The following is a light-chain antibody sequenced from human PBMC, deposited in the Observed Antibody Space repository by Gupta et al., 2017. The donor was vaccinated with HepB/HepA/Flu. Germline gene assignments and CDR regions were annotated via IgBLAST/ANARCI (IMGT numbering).Light chain of an antibody. CDR3: QKDNSAPQT. CDR2: AAS. J-gene: IGKJ4*01. Sequence: DIQMTQSPSSLSASVGDRVTTTCRASQGINNYLAWYQQKPGKGPKLLIYAASTLQSGVPSRFSGSGSGTDFTLTISSLQSEDVATFYCQKDNSAPQTFGGGTQVEIK. CDR1: QGINNY. V-gene: IGKV1-27*01.